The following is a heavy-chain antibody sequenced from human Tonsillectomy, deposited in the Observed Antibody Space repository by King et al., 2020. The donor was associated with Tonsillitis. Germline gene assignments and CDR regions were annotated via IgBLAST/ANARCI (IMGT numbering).Heavy chain of an antibody. V-gene: IGHV3-30-3*01. CDR3: ARDGRIDY. J-gene: IGHJ4*02. Sequence: VQLVESGGGVVQPGRSLRLSCAVSGFTFSNYAMHWVRQAPGKGLEWVAVISYDGSKKYYADSAEGRFIISRNNSKDTLHLQMNSLRGEDTAVYFCARDGRIDYWGQGTLVTVSS. CDR1: GFTFSNYA. CDR2: ISYDGSKK.